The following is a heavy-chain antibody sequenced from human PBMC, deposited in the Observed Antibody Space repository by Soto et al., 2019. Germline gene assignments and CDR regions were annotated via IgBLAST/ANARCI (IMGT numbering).Heavy chain of an antibody. CDR1: GGTFSSYT. CDR3: ARDQYSSGWLVRGWFDP. CDR2: IIPILGIA. V-gene: IGHV1-69*04. D-gene: IGHD6-19*01. J-gene: IGHJ5*02. Sequence: SVKVSCKASGGTFSSYTISWVRQAPGQGLEWMGRIIPILGIANYAQEFQGRVTITADKSTSTAYMELSSLRSEDTAVYYCARDQYSSGWLVRGWFDPWGQGTLVTVSS.